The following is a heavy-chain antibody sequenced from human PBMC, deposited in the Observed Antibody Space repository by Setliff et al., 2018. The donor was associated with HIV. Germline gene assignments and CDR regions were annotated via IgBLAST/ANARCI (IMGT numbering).Heavy chain of an antibody. V-gene: IGHV4-39*01. CDR3: ARPVEMANREFDY. J-gene: IGHJ4*02. Sequence: SETLSLTCTVSGGSISDSRYYWGWIRQPPGKGLEWIGNIYYSGSTYYNPSLKSRVTISVDTSKNQFSLKLSSVTAADTAVHYCARPVEMANREFDYWGQGTLVTVSS. D-gene: IGHD1-26*01. CDR1: GGSISDSRYY. CDR2: IYYSGST.